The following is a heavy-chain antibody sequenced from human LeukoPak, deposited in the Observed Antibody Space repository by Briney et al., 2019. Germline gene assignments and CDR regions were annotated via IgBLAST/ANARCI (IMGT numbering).Heavy chain of an antibody. J-gene: IGHJ4*02. CDR2: ISSSSSYI. D-gene: IGHD6-19*01. Sequence: GSLRLSCAASGFTFSSYSMNWVRQAPGKGLEWVSSISSSSSYIYYADSVKGRFTISRDNAKNSLYLQMNSLRAEDTAVFYCASRGVAVAGTRSIDYWGQGTLVTVSS. V-gene: IGHV3-21*01. CDR3: ASRGVAVAGTRSIDY. CDR1: GFTFSSYS.